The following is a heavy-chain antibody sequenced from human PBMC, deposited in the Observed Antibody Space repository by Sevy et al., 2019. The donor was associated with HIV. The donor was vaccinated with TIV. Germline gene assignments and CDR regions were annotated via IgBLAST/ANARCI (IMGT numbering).Heavy chain of an antibody. J-gene: IGHJ6*02. V-gene: IGHV3-21*06. CDR1: GFSFSTYA. D-gene: IGHD2-8*02. Sequence: GGSLRLSCAASGFSFSTYAMNWVRQAPGKGLEWVSSVSSSSTYIYYADSVKGRFTISRDNAKNSMYLQMNSLIAEDTAVYYCARDLCTGGVCPRWGYYYYGMDVWGQGTTVTVSS. CDR3: ARDLCTGGVCPRWGYYYYGMDV. CDR2: VSSSSTYI.